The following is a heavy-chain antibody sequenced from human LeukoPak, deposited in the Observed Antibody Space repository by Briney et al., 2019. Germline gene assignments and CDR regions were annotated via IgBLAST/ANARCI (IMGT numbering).Heavy chain of an antibody. CDR1: GDSISSGRYS. D-gene: IGHD4-17*01. Sequence: PSETLSLTCTISGDSISSGRYSWSWIRQTAGKGLDWIGRVSTSGSTNYNPSLKSRVTISLDTSKNQFSLKLTSVTAADTAVYYCATLPGGVTTPNPSWGQGTLVTVSS. V-gene: IGHV4-61*02. CDR2: VSTSGST. CDR3: ATLPGGVTTPNPS. J-gene: IGHJ5*02.